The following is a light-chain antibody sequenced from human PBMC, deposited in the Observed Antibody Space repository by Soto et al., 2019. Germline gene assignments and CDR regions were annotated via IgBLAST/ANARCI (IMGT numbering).Light chain of an antibody. J-gene: IGKJ1*01. V-gene: IGKV3-15*01. CDR1: QTVGSQ. CDR2: GAY. Sequence: IVMTHCPATLSVSPGQRATLSWRAGQTVGSQLAWYQQKHGQAPILLIYGAYTRATGIPASFSGTGSGTHFTLTISSLQSEDSAVYYCHQYNHWPPWTFGQVTKV. CDR3: HQYNHWPPWT.